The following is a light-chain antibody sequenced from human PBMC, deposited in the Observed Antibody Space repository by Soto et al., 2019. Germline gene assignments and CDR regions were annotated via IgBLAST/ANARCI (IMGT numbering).Light chain of an antibody. V-gene: IGKV1-5*03. Sequence: DINMTQSPSTLSASIGDRVGSTYRASQSISTWLAWYQQKPGKAPKLLIYKASTLKSGVPSRFSGSGSGTEFTLTISSLQPDDFATYYCQQYDSVLGTFGPGTKVDIK. CDR1: QSISTW. J-gene: IGKJ1*01. CDR3: QQYDSVLGT. CDR2: KAS.